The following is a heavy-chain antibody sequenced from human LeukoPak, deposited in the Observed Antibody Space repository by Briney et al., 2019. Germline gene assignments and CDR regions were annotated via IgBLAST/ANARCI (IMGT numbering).Heavy chain of an antibody. V-gene: IGHV3-33*01. Sequence: PGGSLRLSCAASGFTFRNHGMHWVRQPPGKGLEWVAVIWYDGSNQYYADSVKGRYTISRDNSKNTLYLQMNSLRAEDTAVYYCARDISARRLDVWGKGTTVTVSS. CDR3: ARDISARRLDV. CDR2: IWYDGSNQ. J-gene: IGHJ6*04. CDR1: GFTFRNHG. D-gene: IGHD3-16*01.